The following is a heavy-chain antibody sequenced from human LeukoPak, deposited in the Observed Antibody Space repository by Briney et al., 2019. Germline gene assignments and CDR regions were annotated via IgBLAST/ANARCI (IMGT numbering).Heavy chain of an antibody. Sequence: PSETLSLTCTVSGGSIRSGGYYWSWVRQHPGKGLEWIGYIYYSESTYYNPSLRSRVTISVDTSKNQFSLKLSSVTAADTAVYYCARGRVVVVVAATDSGIDYWGQGTLVTVSS. CDR3: ARGRVVVVVAATDSGIDY. CDR1: GGSIRSGGYY. V-gene: IGHV4-31*03. D-gene: IGHD2-15*01. J-gene: IGHJ4*02. CDR2: IYYSEST.